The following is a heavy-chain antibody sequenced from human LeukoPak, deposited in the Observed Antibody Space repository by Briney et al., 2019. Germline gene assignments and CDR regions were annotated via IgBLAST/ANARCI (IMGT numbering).Heavy chain of an antibody. CDR3: ARTTEGGYTYDYFYYYYMDV. D-gene: IGHD5-18*01. CDR2: IYTSGST. V-gene: IGHV4-61*02. CDR1: GGSISSGSYY. Sequence: SQTLSLTCTVSGGSISSGSYYWSWIRQPAGKGLERIGRIYTSGSTNYNPSLKGRVTISVDTSKNQFSLKLSSVTAADTAVYYCARTTEGGYTYDYFYYYYMDVWGKGTTVTISS. J-gene: IGHJ6*03.